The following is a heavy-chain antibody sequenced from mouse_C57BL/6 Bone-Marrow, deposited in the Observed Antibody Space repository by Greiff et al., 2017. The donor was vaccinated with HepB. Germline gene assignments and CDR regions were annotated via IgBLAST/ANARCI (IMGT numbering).Heavy chain of an antibody. Sequence: EVKLVESGGDLVKPGGSLKLSCAASGFTFSSYGMSWVRQTPDKRLEWVATISSGGSYTYYPDSVKGRFTISRDNAKNTLYLHMSSLKSEDTAMYYCARRDLTTVDYWGQGTTLTVSS. CDR1: GFTFSSYG. D-gene: IGHD1-1*01. CDR2: ISSGGSYT. CDR3: ARRDLTTVDY. J-gene: IGHJ2*01. V-gene: IGHV5-6*02.